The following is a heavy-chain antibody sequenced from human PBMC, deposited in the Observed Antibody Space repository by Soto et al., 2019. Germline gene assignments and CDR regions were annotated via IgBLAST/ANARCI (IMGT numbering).Heavy chain of an antibody. Sequence: SETLSLTCTVSGGSISSGDYYWSWIRQPPGKGLEWIGYIYYSGSTYYNPSLKSRVTISVDTSKNQFSLKLSSVTAADTAVYYCARGSYYYDNSGYYHYWGQGTLVTVSS. CDR3: ARGSYYYDNSGYYHY. CDR1: GGSISSGDYY. D-gene: IGHD3-22*01. CDR2: IYYSGST. J-gene: IGHJ4*02. V-gene: IGHV4-30-4*01.